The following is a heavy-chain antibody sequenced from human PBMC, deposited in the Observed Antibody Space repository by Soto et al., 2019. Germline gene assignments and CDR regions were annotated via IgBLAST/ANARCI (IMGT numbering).Heavy chain of an antibody. D-gene: IGHD4-17*01. J-gene: IGHJ4*02. V-gene: IGHV4-30-4*01. CDR1: GGSISSGDYY. CDR3: ASEREMTNFDY. Sequence: PSETLSLTCTVSGGSISSGDYYWSWIRQPPGKGLEWIGYIYYSGSTYYNPSLKSRVTISVDTSKNQFSLKLSSVTAADTAVYYCASEREMTNFDYCGQRTLVPVSA. CDR2: IYYSGST.